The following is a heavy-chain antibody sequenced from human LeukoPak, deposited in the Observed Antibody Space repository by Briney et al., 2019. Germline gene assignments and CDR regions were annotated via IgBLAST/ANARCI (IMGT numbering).Heavy chain of an antibody. CDR2: IYYSGST. CDR1: GGSISSYY. V-gene: IGHV4-59*08. J-gene: IGHJ3*02. Sequence: SETLSLTCTVSGGSISSYYWSWIRQPPGKGLEWIGYIYYSGSTNYNPSLKSRVTISVDTSKNQFSLKLSSVTAADTAVYYCARHKYRSGGSCYPDAFDIWGQGTMVTVSS. CDR3: ARHKYRSGGSCYPDAFDI. D-gene: IGHD2-15*01.